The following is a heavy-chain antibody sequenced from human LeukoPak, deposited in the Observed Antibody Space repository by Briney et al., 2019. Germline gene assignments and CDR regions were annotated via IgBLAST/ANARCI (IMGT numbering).Heavy chain of an antibody. CDR2: IYSGGST. J-gene: IGHJ4*02. V-gene: IGHV3-53*04. CDR1: GFTVSSNY. CDR3: ARDLAVGYFDY. D-gene: IGHD2-15*01. Sequence: GGSLRLSCAASGFTVSSNYMSWVRQAPGKGLEWVSVIYSGGSTYYADSVKGRFPISRHNSKNTLYLQMNSLRAEDTAVYYCARDLAVGYFDYWGQGTLVTVSS.